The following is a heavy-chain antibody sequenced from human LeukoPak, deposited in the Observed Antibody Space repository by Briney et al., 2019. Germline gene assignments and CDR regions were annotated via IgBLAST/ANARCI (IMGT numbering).Heavy chain of an antibody. V-gene: IGHV3-9*01. Sequence: GGSLRLSCAASGFTFSSYGMHWVRQAPGKGLEWVSGISWNSGSIGYADSVKGRFTISRDNAKNSLYLQMNSLRAEDTALYYCAKDRSSGWTSPDYWGQGTLVTVSS. J-gene: IGHJ4*02. CDR1: GFTFSSYG. D-gene: IGHD6-19*01. CDR3: AKDRSSGWTSPDY. CDR2: ISWNSGSI.